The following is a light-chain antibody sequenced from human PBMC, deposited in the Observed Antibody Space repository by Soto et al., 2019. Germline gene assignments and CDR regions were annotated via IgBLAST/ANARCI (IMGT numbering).Light chain of an antibody. V-gene: IGKV3-20*01. J-gene: IGKJ1*01. CDR2: DAS. CDR1: QTVRNNY. CDR3: QQYGSSPRT. Sequence: VSTQSPGTRSVSPGERATLSGRARQTVRNNYLAWYQQKPGQAPRLLIYDASSRATGIPDRFSGGGSGTDFTLTISRLEPEDFAVYYCQQYGSSPRTFGQGTKVDIK.